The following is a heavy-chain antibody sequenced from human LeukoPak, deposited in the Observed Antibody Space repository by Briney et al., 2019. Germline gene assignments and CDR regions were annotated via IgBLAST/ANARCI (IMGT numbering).Heavy chain of an antibody. Sequence: SVKVSCKASGGTFSSYAISWVRQAPGQGLEWMGGIIPIFGTANYAQKFQGRVTITTDESKSTAYMELSRLRSEDTAVYYCARGPPRLRYFDWFPRGGNWFDPWGQGTLVTVSS. J-gene: IGHJ5*02. V-gene: IGHV1-69*05. CDR1: GGTFSSYA. D-gene: IGHD3-9*01. CDR2: IIPIFGTA. CDR3: ARGPPRLRYFDWFPRGGNWFDP.